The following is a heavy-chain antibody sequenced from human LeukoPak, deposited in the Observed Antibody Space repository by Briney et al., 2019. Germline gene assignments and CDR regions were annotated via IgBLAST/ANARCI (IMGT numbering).Heavy chain of an antibody. CDR1: GYTFTSYD. D-gene: IGHD4-23*01. J-gene: IGHJ3*02. CDR3: ARGGGNSFTYAFDI. V-gene: IGHV1-8*01. CDR2: MNPNSGNT. Sequence: ASVKVSCKASGYTFTSYDINWVRQATGQGLEWMGWMNPNSGNTGYAQKFQGRVTMTRDTSTSTVYMELSSLRSEDTAVYYCARGGGNSFTYAFDIWGQGTMVTVSS.